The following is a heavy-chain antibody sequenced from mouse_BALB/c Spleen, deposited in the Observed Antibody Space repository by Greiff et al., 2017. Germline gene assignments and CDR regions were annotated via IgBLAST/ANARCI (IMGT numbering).Heavy chain of an antibody. D-gene: IGHD2-10*02. V-gene: IGHV2-9*02. CDR2: IWAGGST. J-gene: IGHJ4*01. Sequence: VHLVESGPGLVAPSQSLSITCTVSGFSLTSYGVHWVRQPPGKGLEWLGVIWAGGSTNYNSALMSRLSISKDNSKSQVFLKMNSLQTDDTAMYYCARDKYGNYEAFYYAMDYWGQGTSVTVSS. CDR1: GFSLTSYG. CDR3: ARDKYGNYEAFYYAMDY.